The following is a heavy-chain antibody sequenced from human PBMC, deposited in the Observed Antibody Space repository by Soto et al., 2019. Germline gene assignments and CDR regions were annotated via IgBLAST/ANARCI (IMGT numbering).Heavy chain of an antibody. CDR2: ISGSGGST. CDR1: GFTFSSYA. D-gene: IGHD6-19*01. CDR3: AKDPLIGQWLANFDY. V-gene: IGHV3-23*01. Sequence: GGSLRLSCAASGFTFSSYAMSWVRQAPGKGLEWVSAISGSGGSTYYADSVKGRFTISRDNSKNTLYLQMNSLRAEDTAVYYCAKDPLIGQWLANFDYWGQGTLVTVSS. J-gene: IGHJ4*02.